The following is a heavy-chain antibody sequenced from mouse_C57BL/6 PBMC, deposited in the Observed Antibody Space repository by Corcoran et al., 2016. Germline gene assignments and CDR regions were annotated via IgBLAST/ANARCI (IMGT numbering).Heavy chain of an antibody. Sequence: EVQLQQSGPELVKPGASVKISCKASGYTFTDYYMNWVKQSHGKSLEWIGDINPNNGGTSYNQKFKGKATLTVDKSSSTAYMELRSLTSEDSAVYYCAREGGDGSYDYFDYWGQGTTLTVSS. D-gene: IGHD2-3*01. CDR3: AREGGDGSYDYFDY. CDR1: GYTFTDYY. CDR2: INPNNGGT. J-gene: IGHJ2*01. V-gene: IGHV1-26*01.